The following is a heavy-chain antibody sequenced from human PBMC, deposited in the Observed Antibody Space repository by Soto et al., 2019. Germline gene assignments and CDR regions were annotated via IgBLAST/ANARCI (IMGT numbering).Heavy chain of an antibody. V-gene: IGHV3-33*01. D-gene: IGHD2-15*01. Sequence: GGSLRLSCAASGFTFSSYGMHWVRQAPGKGLEWVAVIWQDGSNKYYADSVKGRFTISRDNAKNTLYLQMNSLRAGDTAFYYCARDRGYCSGGTCYSVLAYWGQGILVTVSS. CDR2: IWQDGSNK. CDR1: GFTFSSYG. J-gene: IGHJ4*02. CDR3: ARDRGYCSGGTCYSVLAY.